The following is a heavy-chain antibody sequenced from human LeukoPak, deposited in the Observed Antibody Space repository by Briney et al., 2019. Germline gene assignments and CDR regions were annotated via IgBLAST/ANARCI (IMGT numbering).Heavy chain of an antibody. V-gene: IGHV4-61*01. D-gene: IGHD3-3*01. Sequence: SETLSLTCTVSGGSVSSGSYYWRWIRQPPGKGLEWIGYIYYSGSTNYNPSLKSRVTISVDTSKNQFSLKLSSVTAADTAVYYCARDRPYLYYDFWSGYGSGVWGQGTTVTVSS. CDR2: IYYSGST. J-gene: IGHJ6*02. CDR1: GGSVSSGSYY. CDR3: ARDRPYLYYDFWSGYGSGV.